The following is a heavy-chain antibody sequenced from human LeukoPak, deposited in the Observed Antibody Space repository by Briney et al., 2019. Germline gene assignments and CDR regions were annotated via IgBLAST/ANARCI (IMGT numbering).Heavy chain of an antibody. Sequence: SETLSLTCTVSGGSISSYYWSWIRQPPGKGLEWIGYIYYSGSTNYNPSLKSRVTTSIDTSKNQFSLKLSSVTAADTAVYYCASLGESEAFDIWGHGTMVTVSS. CDR2: IYYSGST. CDR3: ASLGESEAFDI. J-gene: IGHJ3*02. CDR1: GGSISSYY. V-gene: IGHV4-59*01. D-gene: IGHD3-10*01.